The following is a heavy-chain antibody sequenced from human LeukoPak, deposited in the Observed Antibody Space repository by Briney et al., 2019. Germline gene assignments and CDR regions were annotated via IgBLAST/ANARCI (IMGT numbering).Heavy chain of an antibody. Sequence: PSETLSLTCTVSGGSISSYYWSWIRQPPGKGLEWIGYILYSGTTTNYNPSLKSRVTISVDTSKNQFSLKLSSVTAADTAVYYCARVGDWNDLVYWGQGTLVTVSS. D-gene: IGHD1-1*01. CDR1: GGSISSYY. V-gene: IGHV4-59*01. J-gene: IGHJ4*02. CDR2: ILYSGTTT. CDR3: ARVGDWNDLVY.